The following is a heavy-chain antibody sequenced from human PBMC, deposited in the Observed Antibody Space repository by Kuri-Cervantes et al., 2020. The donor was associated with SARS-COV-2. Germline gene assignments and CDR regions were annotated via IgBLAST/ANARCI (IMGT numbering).Heavy chain of an antibody. Sequence: GESLKISCAASGFTFSSYGMHWVRQAPGKGLEWVAVISYDGSNKYYADSVKGRFTISGDNSKNTLYLQMNSLRAEDTAVYYCARDLAVGVGILWFGELLYPWYFDYWGQGTLVTVSS. D-gene: IGHD3-10*01. V-gene: IGHV3-30*03. CDR2: ISYDGSNK. CDR3: ARDLAVGVGILWFGELLYPWYFDY. J-gene: IGHJ4*02. CDR1: GFTFSSYG.